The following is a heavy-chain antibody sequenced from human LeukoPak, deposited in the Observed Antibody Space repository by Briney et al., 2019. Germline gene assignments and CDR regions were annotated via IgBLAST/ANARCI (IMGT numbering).Heavy chain of an antibody. J-gene: IGHJ4*02. D-gene: IGHD3-22*01. CDR2: VIPIFGRA. CDR3: ARASGDSSNYDFPKLYSY. CDR1: GGAFSNFA. Sequence: ASVKVSCKASGGAFSNFAINWVRQAPGQGPEWMGGVIPIFGRANYAQRFQGRVTITADESTSTVYMELSSLRSEDTAVYYCARASGDSSNYDFPKLYSYWGQGTLVTVSS. V-gene: IGHV1-69*13.